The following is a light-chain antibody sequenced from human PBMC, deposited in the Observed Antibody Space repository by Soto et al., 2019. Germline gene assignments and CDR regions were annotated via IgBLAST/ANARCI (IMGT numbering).Light chain of an antibody. CDR1: QSLLHTNSYHY. V-gene: IGKV2-28*01. CDR3: MQPLVLPVR. Sequence: ETLLTQINLSLSVTPGEPSSISCSSSQSLLHTNSYHYFDCYLQKPGQSPQLFIYLASYRASGVPDRFSGSGSGTEFTLRISIVEAEDVGVYYCMQPLVLPVRFCQGTRLE. CDR2: LAS. J-gene: IGKJ5*01.